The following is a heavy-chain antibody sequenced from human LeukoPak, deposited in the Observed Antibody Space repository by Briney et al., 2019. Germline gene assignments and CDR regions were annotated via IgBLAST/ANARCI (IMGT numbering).Heavy chain of an antibody. CDR2: IIPIFGTA. Sequence: SVKVSCKASGYTFTSYAISWVRQAPGQGLEWIGGIIPIFGTANYAQKFQGRVTITADESTSTAYMELSSLRSEDTAVYYCARGIKRRPTYYYDSSGYSYFDYWGQGTLVTVSS. V-gene: IGHV1-69*13. D-gene: IGHD3-22*01. J-gene: IGHJ4*02. CDR1: GYTFTSYA. CDR3: ARGIKRRPTYYYDSSGYSYFDY.